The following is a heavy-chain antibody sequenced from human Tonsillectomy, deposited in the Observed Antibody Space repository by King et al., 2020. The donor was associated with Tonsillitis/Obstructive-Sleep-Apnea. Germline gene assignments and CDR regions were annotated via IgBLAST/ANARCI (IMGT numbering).Heavy chain of an antibody. J-gene: IGHJ3*02. CDR3: ARLGDYDAFDI. Sequence: LQLQESGPGLVKPSETLSLTCTVSGGSISSSSYYWGWIRQPPGKGLEWIGSIYYSGSTYYNPSLKSRVTISVDTSKNQFSLTLSSVTAADTAVYYCARLGDYDAFDIWGQGTMVTVSS. V-gene: IGHV4-39*01. D-gene: IGHD2-21*01. CDR2: IYYSGST. CDR1: GGSISSSSYY.